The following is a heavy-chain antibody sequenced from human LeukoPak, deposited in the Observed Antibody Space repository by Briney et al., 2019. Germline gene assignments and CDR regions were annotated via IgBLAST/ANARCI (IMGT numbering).Heavy chain of an antibody. CDR1: EFTFISYA. V-gene: IGHV3-30*04. CDR3: ARERAYSGYDSTEYNYFDY. J-gene: IGHJ4*02. Sequence: PGGSLRLACAASEFTFISYAVHWVRQAPGKGLEWVALISYDGCNKYYADSVKGRFTISRDNSKNTVYLQMKSLRTEDTAMYYCARERAYSGYDSTEYNYFDYWGQGTLVTVSS. CDR2: ISYDGCNK. D-gene: IGHD5-12*01.